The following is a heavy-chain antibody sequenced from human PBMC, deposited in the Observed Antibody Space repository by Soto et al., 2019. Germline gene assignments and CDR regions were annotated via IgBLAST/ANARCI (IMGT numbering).Heavy chain of an antibody. CDR2: ISGGNGNT. Sequence: ASVKVSCKASGYIFTKSAMHWVRQAPGQRLEWMGWISGGNGNTKYSPKLQDRVTITRDTSASTAYMELSSLRSEDTALYYCARDGVAAGNINFDYWGQGTLVTVSS. J-gene: IGHJ4*02. CDR1: GYIFTKSA. D-gene: IGHD6-25*01. V-gene: IGHV1-3*01. CDR3: ARDGVAAGNINFDY.